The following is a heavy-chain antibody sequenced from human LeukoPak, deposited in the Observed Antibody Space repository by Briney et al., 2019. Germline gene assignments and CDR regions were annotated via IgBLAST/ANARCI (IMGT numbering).Heavy chain of an antibody. CDR2: ISWNSGNI. CDR3: AKDTPYYYGMDV. V-gene: IGHV3-9*01. J-gene: IGHJ6*02. Sequence: GRSLRLSCAASGFTFDDYAMHWARQAPGKGLECVLGISWNSGNIGYADSVKGRFTLSRDNAKNSLYLQMNSLRAEDTALYYCAKDTPYYYGMDVWGQGTTVTVSS. CDR1: GFTFDDYA.